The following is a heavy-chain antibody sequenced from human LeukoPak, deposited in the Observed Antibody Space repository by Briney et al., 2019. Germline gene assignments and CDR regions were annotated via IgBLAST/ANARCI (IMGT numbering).Heavy chain of an antibody. J-gene: IGHJ4*02. CDR3: TTNQGYDSSGYYSAMDHFDY. CDR1: GFTFSNAW. V-gene: IGHV3-15*01. Sequence: GGSLRLSCAASGFTFSNAWMNWVRQAPGKGLEWVGHIKSKTDGGTTDYAAPVKVRFTTSRDDSKNTLSLQMNSLKTEDTAVYYCTTNQGYDSSGYYSAMDHFDYWGQGTLVTVSS. D-gene: IGHD3-22*01. CDR2: IKSKTDGGTT.